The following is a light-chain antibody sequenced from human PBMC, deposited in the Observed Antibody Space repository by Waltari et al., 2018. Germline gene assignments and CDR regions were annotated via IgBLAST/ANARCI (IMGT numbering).Light chain of an antibody. J-gene: IGKJ1*01. CDR3: QQSYSTSVT. V-gene: IGKV1-39*01. CDR2: AAS. Sequence: DIQMTQSPSSLSASVGDRVTITCRASQSISSYLNWYQQKPGKAPKLRIYAASSLQSGVPSRFSGSGSGTDFTLTISSLQPEDFATYYCQQSYSTSVTFGQGTKVEIK. CDR1: QSISSY.